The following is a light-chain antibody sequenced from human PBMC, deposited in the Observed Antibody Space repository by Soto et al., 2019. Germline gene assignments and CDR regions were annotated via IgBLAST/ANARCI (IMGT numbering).Light chain of an antibody. J-gene: IGLJ3*02. CDR1: SSDVGGYNY. CDR2: EVS. Sequence: QSALTQPPSASGSPGQSVTISCTGTSSDVGGYNYVSWYQQHPGKAPKLMIYEVSKRPSGVPDRFSGYKSGNTASLTVSGLQAEDEADYYCSAYAGSNLWVFGGGTKLTVL. CDR3: SAYAGSNLWV. V-gene: IGLV2-8*01.